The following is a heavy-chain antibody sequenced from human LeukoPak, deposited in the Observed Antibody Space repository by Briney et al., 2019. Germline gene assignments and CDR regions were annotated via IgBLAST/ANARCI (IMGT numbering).Heavy chain of an antibody. CDR2: INPNSGGT. D-gene: IGHD4-17*01. V-gene: IGHV1-2*02. CDR3: ARDRYGDYGGGNDY. Sequence: ASVKVSCKASGYTFTGYYMHWVRQAPGQGLEWMGWINPNSGGTNYAQKFQARVTMTRDTSISTAYMELSRLRSDDTAVYYCARDRYGDYGGGNDYWGQGTLVTVSS. J-gene: IGHJ4*02. CDR1: GYTFTGYY.